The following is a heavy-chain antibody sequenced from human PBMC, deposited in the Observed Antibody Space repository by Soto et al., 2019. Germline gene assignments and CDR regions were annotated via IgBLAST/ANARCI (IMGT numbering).Heavy chain of an antibody. D-gene: IGHD3-10*01. CDR3: ASGSRYYGLDF. Sequence: SETLSLTCVVYGGSFSGYYWTWIRQPPGKGLEWIGDSNQSGSTNYNPSLKSRVTISVDTSKXXFXXXXXXXXXXXXAVYYCASGSRYYGLDFWG. V-gene: IGHV4-34*01. CDR1: GGSFSGYY. J-gene: IGHJ6*02. CDR2: SNQSGST.